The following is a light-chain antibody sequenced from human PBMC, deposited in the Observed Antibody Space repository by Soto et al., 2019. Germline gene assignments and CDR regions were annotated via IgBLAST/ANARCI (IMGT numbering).Light chain of an antibody. V-gene: IGKV1-5*03. CDR2: KAS. Sequence: DIQMTQSHSTLSASVGDRVTSTCRASQNINNWLDWSQQKPGQAPKLLIYKASNLESGVPSRFSGSGSGTEFTPSISSLQPDDFATNYCHQYSSSSTTFGQGTKVEVK. CDR1: QNINNW. J-gene: IGKJ1*01. CDR3: HQYSSSSTT.